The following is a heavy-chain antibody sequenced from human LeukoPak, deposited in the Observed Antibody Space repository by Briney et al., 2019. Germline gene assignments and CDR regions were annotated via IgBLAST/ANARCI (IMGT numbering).Heavy chain of an antibody. CDR1: GGSISGYF. V-gene: IGHV4-59*01. D-gene: IGHD5-18*01. CDR2: IDDSGST. J-gene: IGHJ4*02. CDR3: ARCDSVTALDY. Sequence: SETLSINCTVSGGSISGYFWSWIRQPPGKRLEWIGYIDDSGSTNYNPSLKSRVTISVDTSKNQFSLKLTSVTAADTAVYYCARCDSVTALDYWGQGTLVTVSS.